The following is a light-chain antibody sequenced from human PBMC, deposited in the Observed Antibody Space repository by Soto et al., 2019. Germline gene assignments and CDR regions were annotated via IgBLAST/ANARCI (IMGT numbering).Light chain of an antibody. V-gene: IGLV2-11*01. CDR3: CSYAGSYTYV. CDR1: SSEVGSYKY. J-gene: IGLJ1*01. CDR2: DVY. Sequence: QSMLTQPRSVSGSPRQSVTISCTGTSSEVGSYKYVSWYQQHPGKAPKLMIYDVYKRPSGVPDRFYGSKSGNTASLTISGLQAEDEADYYCCSYAGSYTYVFGTGTQLTVL.